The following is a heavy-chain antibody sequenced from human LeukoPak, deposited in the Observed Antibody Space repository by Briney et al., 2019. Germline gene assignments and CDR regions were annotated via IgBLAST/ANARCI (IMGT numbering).Heavy chain of an antibody. CDR2: ISDSGGNT. D-gene: IGHD3-9*01. V-gene: IGHV3-23*01. J-gene: IGHJ6*02. Sequence: GGSLRLSCAASGFTFRTYAMSWVRQAPGKALEWVSGISDSGGNTYYAGSVRGRFTISRDNSRNTVYLQMYSLGAEDTAVYYCAGAATGYYYGMDAWGQGTTVTVSS. CDR1: GFTFRTYA. CDR3: AGAATGYYYGMDA.